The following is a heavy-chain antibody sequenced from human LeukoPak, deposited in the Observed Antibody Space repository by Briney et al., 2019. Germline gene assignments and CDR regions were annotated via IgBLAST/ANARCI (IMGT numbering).Heavy chain of an antibody. J-gene: IGHJ3*02. D-gene: IGHD6-13*01. CDR1: GGSISSSNYY. CDR2: IYYSVST. V-gene: IGHV4-39*07. CDR3: VAAGTGTFDAFDI. Sequence: PSETLSLTCTVSGGSISSSNYYCGWIRQPPGKGREWIGNIYYSVSTYYNPTLTSRVTISVDTSKNQFSLKLSSVPAADTAVYYCVAAGTGTFDAFDIWGQGTMVTVSS.